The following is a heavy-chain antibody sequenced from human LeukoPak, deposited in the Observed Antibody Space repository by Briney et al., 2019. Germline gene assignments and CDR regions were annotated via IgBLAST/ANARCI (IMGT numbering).Heavy chain of an antibody. D-gene: IGHD6-19*01. J-gene: IGHJ5*01. CDR1: GYSLSSGYY. CDR3: ARNHSSGWFDY. V-gene: IGHV4-38-2*01. CDR2: IYHSGST. Sequence: PSETLSLTCGVSGYSLSSGYYWGWIRQPPGKGLEWIGSIYHSGSTYYNPSLKSRVTISVDTSKNQFSLKLSSVTAADTAVYYCARNHSSGWFDYWGQGTLVTVSS.